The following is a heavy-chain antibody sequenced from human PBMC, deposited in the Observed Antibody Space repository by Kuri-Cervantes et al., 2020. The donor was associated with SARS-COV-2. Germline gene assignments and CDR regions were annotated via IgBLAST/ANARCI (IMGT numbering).Heavy chain of an antibody. V-gene: IGHV3-20*04. CDR2: INWNGGST. CDR1: GFTFDDYG. D-gene: IGHD2-2*01. Sequence: GESLKISCAASGFTFDDYGMSWVRQAPGKGLEWGSGINWNGGSTGYAESVKGRFTISRDNSKNTLYLQMNSLRAEDTAVYYCAKGDIVVVPAAISPYYYGMDVWGQGTTVTVSS. CDR3: AKGDIVVVPAAISPYYYGMDV. J-gene: IGHJ6*02.